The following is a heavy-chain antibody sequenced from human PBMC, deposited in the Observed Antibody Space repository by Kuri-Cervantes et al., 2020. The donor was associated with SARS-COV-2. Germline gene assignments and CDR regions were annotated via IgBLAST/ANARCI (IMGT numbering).Heavy chain of an antibody. CDR3: ATDHIAAAGLFDY. D-gene: IGHD6-13*01. Sequence: ASVKVSCKVSGYTLTELSMHWVRQAPGKGLEWIGGFDPEDGETIYAQKFQGIVTMTEDTSTDTAYMELSSLRSEYTAVYYCATDHIAAAGLFDYWGQGTLVTVSS. J-gene: IGHJ4*02. V-gene: IGHV1-24*01. CDR1: GYTLTELS. CDR2: FDPEDGET.